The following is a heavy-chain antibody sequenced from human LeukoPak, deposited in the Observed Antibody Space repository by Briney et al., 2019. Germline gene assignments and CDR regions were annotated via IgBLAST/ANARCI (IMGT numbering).Heavy chain of an antibody. Sequence: GASVKVSCKVSGYTLTELSMHGVRQAPGKGLEWMGGFDPEDGETIYAQKFQGRVTMTEDTSTDTAYMELSSLRSEDTAVYYCATGESILAAAGTPADYWGQGTLVAVSS. CDR1: GYTLTELS. CDR3: ATGESILAAAGTPADY. V-gene: IGHV1-24*01. D-gene: IGHD6-13*01. J-gene: IGHJ4*02. CDR2: FDPEDGET.